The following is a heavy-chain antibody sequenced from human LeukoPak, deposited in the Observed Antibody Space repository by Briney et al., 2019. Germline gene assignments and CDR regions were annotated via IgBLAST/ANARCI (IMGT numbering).Heavy chain of an antibody. CDR3: ARVTGYRIEDYFDY. D-gene: IGHD6-13*01. Sequence: PSETLSLTCTGSGGSISSYYWSWIRQPPGKGLEWIGYIYYSGSTNYNPSLKSRVTISVETSKNEFSLKLRSVTAADTAVYYCARVTGYRIEDYFDYWGQGTLVTVSS. J-gene: IGHJ4*02. CDR2: IYYSGST. CDR1: GGSISSYY. V-gene: IGHV4-59*01.